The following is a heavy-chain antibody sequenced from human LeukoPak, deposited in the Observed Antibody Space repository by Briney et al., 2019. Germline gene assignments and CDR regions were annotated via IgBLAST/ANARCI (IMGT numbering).Heavy chain of an antibody. J-gene: IGHJ4*02. D-gene: IGHD4-17*01. V-gene: IGHV3-48*03. CDR3: AREYGDPRLRYFDY. CDR1: GFTFSSYE. Sequence: GGSLRLSCAASGFTFSSYEMNWVRQAPGKGPEWVSYISSSGSTKYYADSVKGRFTISRDNAKNSLYLQMNSLRAEDTAVYYCAREYGDPRLRYFDYWGQGTLVTVSS. CDR2: ISSSGSTK.